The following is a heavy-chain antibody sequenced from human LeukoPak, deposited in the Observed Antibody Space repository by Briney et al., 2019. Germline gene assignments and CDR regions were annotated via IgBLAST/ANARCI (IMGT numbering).Heavy chain of an antibody. CDR2: INPNSGGT. J-gene: IGHJ3*02. CDR3: ARAFYGSRENDAFDI. Sequence: GASVKVSCKASGYTFTGYYMHWVRQAPGQGLEWMGWINPNSGGTNYAQKFQGWVTMTRDTSISTAYMELSRLRSDDTAVHYCARAFYGSRENDAFDIWGQGTMVTVSS. D-gene: IGHD4-17*01. CDR1: GYTFTGYY. V-gene: IGHV1-2*04.